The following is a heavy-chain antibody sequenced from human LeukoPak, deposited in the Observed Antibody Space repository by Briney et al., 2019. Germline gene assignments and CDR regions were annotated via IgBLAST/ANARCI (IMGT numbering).Heavy chain of an antibody. CDR2: ISGSGGST. D-gene: IGHD3-10*01. CDR1: GFTCSSYA. CDR3: AKDPDYYLEYFDY. J-gene: IGHJ4*02. Sequence: GGSLRLSCAASGFTCSSYAMSWVRQAPGKGLEWVSAISGSGGSTYYADSVKGRFTISRDNSKNTLYLQMNSLRAEDTAVYYCAKDPDYYLEYFDYWGQGTLVTVSS. V-gene: IGHV3-23*01.